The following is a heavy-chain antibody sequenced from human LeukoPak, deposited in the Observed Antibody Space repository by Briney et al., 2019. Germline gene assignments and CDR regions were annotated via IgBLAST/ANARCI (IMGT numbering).Heavy chain of an antibody. CDR2: INHSGST. J-gene: IGHJ4*02. CDR3: ARRRHSYGYSDY. Sequence: SETLSLTCAVYGGSFSGYYWGWIRQPPGKGLEWIGEINHSGSTNYNPSLKSRVTISVDTSKNQFSLKLSSVTAADTAVYYCARRRHSYGYSDYWGQGTLVTVSS. CDR1: GGSFSGYY. D-gene: IGHD5-18*01. V-gene: IGHV4-34*01.